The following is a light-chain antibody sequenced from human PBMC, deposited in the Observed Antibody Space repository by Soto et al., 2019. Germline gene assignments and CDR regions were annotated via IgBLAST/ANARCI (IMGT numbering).Light chain of an antibody. J-gene: IGLJ3*02. V-gene: IGLV3-1*01. CDR1: KLGDKY. Sequence: SYELTQPPSVSVSPGQTASITCSGDKLGDKYGCWYQQKPGQSPVLVIYQDNKRPSGIPERFSGSNSGNTATLTISGTQAMDEAYYYCQAWDSVPAWVFGGGPTLTVL. CDR3: QAWDSVPAWV. CDR2: QDN.